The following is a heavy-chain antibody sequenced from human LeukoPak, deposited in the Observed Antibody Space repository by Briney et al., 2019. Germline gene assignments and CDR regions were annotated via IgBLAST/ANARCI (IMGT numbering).Heavy chain of an antibody. V-gene: IGHV3-23*01. CDR3: AKSSCSSSSCCTDY. J-gene: IGHJ4*02. Sequence: GGSLRLSXAASGFTFSSYGMSWVRQAPGKGLEWVSTISGNGDKTYYADSVKGRFTISRDNSKNTLYLQMNSLRAEDTALFYCAKSSCSSSSCCTDYRGQGTLVTVPS. CDR1: GFTFSSYG. D-gene: IGHD2-2*02. CDR2: ISGNGDKT.